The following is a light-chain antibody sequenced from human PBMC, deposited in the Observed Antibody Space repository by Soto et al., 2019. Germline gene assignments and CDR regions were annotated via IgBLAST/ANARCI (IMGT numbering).Light chain of an antibody. V-gene: IGLV2-14*01. CDR3: SSYTSSRTLV. J-gene: IGLJ3*02. CDR2: EVI. CDR1: SGDVGDNNY. Sequence: QSALTQPASVSGSPGQSINISCTGTSGDVGDNNYVSWYQQRTAKAPKLIIYEVINRPSGVSNRFSGSNSGNTSSLTISRLQADDEADYYCSSYTSSRTLVFGGGPKLTVL.